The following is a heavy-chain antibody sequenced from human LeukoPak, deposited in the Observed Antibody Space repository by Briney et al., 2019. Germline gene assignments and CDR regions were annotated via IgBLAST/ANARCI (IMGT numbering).Heavy chain of an antibody. D-gene: IGHD5-12*01. V-gene: IGHV4-39*01. Sequence: PSETLSLTCTVAGGSISSSSYYWGWIRQPPGKGLEWIGSIYYSGSTYYNPSLKSGVTISVDTSKNQFSLKLSSVTAADTAVYYCARLGYSGYDWGVYYYYYYMDVWGKGTTVTISS. J-gene: IGHJ6*03. CDR3: ARLGYSGYDWGVYYYYYYMDV. CDR2: IYYSGST. CDR1: GGSISSSSYY.